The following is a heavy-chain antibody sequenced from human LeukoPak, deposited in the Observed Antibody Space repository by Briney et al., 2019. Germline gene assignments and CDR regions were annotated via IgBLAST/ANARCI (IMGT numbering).Heavy chain of an antibody. J-gene: IGHJ4*02. CDR2: IIPIFGTA. CDR3: ARDGPYYYDSSGYPPDY. V-gene: IGHV1-69*05. CDR1: GGTFSSYA. Sequence: GASVKVSCKASGGTFSSYAISWVRQAPGQGLEWMGRIIPIFGTANYAQKFQGRVTITTDESPSTAYMELSSLRSEDTAVYYCARDGPYYYDSSGYPPDYWGQGTLVTVSS. D-gene: IGHD3-22*01.